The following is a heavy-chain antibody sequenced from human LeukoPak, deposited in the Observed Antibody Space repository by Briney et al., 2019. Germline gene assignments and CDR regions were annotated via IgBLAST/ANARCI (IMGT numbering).Heavy chain of an antibody. CDR1: GFTFSSYW. D-gene: IGHD3-3*01. Sequence: GGSLRLSCAASGFTFSSYWMSWVRQAPGKGLEWVANIKQDGSEKYYVDSVKGRFTISRDNAKNSLYLQMNSLRAEDTAVYYCASSSTSFYDFWSGPAEYFDYWGQGTLVTVSS. CDR3: ASSSTSFYDFWSGPAEYFDY. V-gene: IGHV3-7*01. CDR2: IKQDGSEK. J-gene: IGHJ4*02.